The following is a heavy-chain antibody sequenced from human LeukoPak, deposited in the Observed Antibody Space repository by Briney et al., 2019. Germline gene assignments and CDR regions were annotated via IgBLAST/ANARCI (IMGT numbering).Heavy chain of an antibody. CDR1: GFTFSSYA. J-gene: IGHJ4*02. D-gene: IGHD3-22*01. V-gene: IGHV3-23*01. CDR2: INGSGGTT. CDR3: AKDMYYDSSGPVFDY. Sequence: GGSLRLSCAASGFTFSSYAMSWVRQAPGKGLEWVSDINGSGGTTYYADSVKGRFTISRDNSKNTLYLQMNSPRAEDTAVYYCAKDMYYDSSGPVFDYWGQGTLVTVSS.